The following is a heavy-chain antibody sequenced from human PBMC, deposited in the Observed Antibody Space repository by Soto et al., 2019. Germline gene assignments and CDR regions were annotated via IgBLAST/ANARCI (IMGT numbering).Heavy chain of an antibody. CDR1: GGTFSSYA. CDR3: ARGCSSTSCYGLDLYYYGMDV. Sequence: GASVKVSCKASGGTFSSYAISWVRQAPGQGLEWMGGIIPIFGTANYAQKFQGRVTITADESTSTAYMELSSLRPEDTAVYYCARGCSSTSCYGLDLYYYGMDVWGQGTTVTVSS. CDR2: IIPIFGTA. D-gene: IGHD2-2*01. J-gene: IGHJ6*02. V-gene: IGHV1-69*13.